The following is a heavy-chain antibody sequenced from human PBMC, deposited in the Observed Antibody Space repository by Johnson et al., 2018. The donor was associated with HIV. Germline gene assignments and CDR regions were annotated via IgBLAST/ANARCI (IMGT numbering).Heavy chain of an antibody. CDR3: ARADSSSSPWMGRDL. CDR1: GFTVSSNY. D-gene: IGHD6-13*01. CDR2: IYSGGST. J-gene: IGHJ3*01. V-gene: IGHV3-53*01. Sequence: VQLVESGGGLIQPGGSLRLSCAASGFTVSSNYMSWVRQAPGKGLEWVSVIYSGGSTYYADSVKGRFTISRDNSKNTLDLQMNGLRAEDTAGYYCARADSSSSPWMGRDLWGQGTMVTVSS.